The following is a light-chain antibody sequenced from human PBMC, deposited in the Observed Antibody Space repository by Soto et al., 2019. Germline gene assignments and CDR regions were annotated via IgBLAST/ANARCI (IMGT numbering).Light chain of an antibody. Sequence: QSVLTQPASVSGSPGQSITISCTGTSSDVGGYNYVSWYQQHPGKAPKLMIYEVSNRPSGVSNRFSGSKSGNTASLTISGLQAEDGADYYCSSYTSRSVVFGGGTQLTVL. CDR1: SSDVGGYNY. V-gene: IGLV2-14*01. CDR3: SSYTSRSVV. CDR2: EVS. J-gene: IGLJ2*01.